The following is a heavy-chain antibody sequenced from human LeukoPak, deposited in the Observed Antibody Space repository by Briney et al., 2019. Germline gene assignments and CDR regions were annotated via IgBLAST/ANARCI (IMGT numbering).Heavy chain of an antibody. CDR3: AKDDNDFWSGYPPN. Sequence: RPGGSLRLSCAASGFTFVNHAMTWVRQAPGKGLEWVSAIGGNGAVTYYSDSVRGQFTISRDNSKNTLYLQMNSLRADDTAVYYCAKDDNDFWSGYPPNWGQGTLVTVSS. J-gene: IGHJ4*02. D-gene: IGHD3-3*01. V-gene: IGHV3-23*01. CDR1: GFTFVNHA. CDR2: IGGNGAVT.